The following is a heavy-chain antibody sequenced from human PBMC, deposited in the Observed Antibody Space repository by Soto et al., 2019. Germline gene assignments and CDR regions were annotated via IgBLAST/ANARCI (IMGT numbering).Heavy chain of an antibody. Sequence: VKVSCKASGGTFSSYAISWVRQAPGQGLEWMGGIIPIFGTANYAQKFQGRVTITADESTSTAYMELSSLRSEDTAVYYCARGRDVDIVATFDYWGQGTLVTVSS. CDR2: IIPIFGTA. CDR3: ARGRDVDIVATFDY. D-gene: IGHD5-12*01. V-gene: IGHV1-69*01. J-gene: IGHJ4*02. CDR1: GGTFSSYA.